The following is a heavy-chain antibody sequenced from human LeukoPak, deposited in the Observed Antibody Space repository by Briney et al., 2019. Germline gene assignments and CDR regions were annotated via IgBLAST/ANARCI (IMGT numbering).Heavy chain of an antibody. J-gene: IGHJ4*02. CDR3: AKDGPHYDILRWQDY. Sequence: GGSLRLSCAASGFTFDDYAMHWVRQAPGKGLEWVSLISGDGGSTYYADSVKGRFTISRDNSKNSLYLQMNSMRTEDTALYYCAKDGPHYDILRWQDYWGQGTLVTVSS. V-gene: IGHV3-43*02. CDR1: GFTFDDYA. D-gene: IGHD3-9*01. CDR2: ISGDGGST.